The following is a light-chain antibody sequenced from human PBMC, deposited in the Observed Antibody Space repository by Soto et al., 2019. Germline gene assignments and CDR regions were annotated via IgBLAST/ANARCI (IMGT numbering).Light chain of an antibody. CDR2: KAS. CDR3: QQYNSSPLT. Sequence: DIQMTQSPSTLYASVGDRVTITCRASQSIGASLAWFQQKPGKAPNLLIYKASSLESGVPSRFSGSGSGTEFTLTISTLQPDDFATYYCQQYNSSPLTFRGGTKVEIK. CDR1: QSIGAS. J-gene: IGKJ4*01. V-gene: IGKV1-5*03.